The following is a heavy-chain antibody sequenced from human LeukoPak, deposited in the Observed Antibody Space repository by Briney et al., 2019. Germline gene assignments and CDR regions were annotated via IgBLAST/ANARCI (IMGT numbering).Heavy chain of an antibody. Sequence: GGSLRLSCAASGFTFSSYGMSWVRQAPGKGLEWVSVIYSGGSTYYADSVKGRFTISRDNSKYTLYLQMNSLRAEDTAVYYCARETNGDYAVDYWGQGTLVTVSS. D-gene: IGHD4-17*01. J-gene: IGHJ4*02. CDR1: GFTFSSYG. V-gene: IGHV3-66*01. CDR2: IYSGGST. CDR3: ARETNGDYAVDY.